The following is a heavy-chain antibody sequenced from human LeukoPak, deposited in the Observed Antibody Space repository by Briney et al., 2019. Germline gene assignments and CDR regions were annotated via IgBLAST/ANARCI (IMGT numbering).Heavy chain of an antibody. Sequence: GGSLRLSCAASGFTFSDYYMSWIRQAPGKGLEWISYISSASSTIYYADSVKGRFTISRDDAKNSLYLQMNSLSTEDTAVYYCARGSGWVFDYWGQGTLVTVSP. J-gene: IGHJ4*02. CDR1: GFTFSDYY. CDR2: ISSASSTI. V-gene: IGHV3-11*04. CDR3: ARGSGWVFDY. D-gene: IGHD6-19*01.